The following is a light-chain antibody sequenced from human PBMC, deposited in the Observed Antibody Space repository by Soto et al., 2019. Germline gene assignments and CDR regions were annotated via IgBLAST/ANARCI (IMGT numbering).Light chain of an antibody. Sequence: QSVLTQPPSVSGSPGQRVTISFTGSSSNIAAGSDVHWYQQLPGTAPKLLIYGNSNRPSGVPDRCSGSKSGTSASLAITGVQTGDEADYCCQSYDSSLSGSKVVFGGGTKLIVL. CDR1: SSNIAAGSD. V-gene: IGLV1-40*01. CDR2: GNS. J-gene: IGLJ2*01. CDR3: QSYDSSLSGSKVV.